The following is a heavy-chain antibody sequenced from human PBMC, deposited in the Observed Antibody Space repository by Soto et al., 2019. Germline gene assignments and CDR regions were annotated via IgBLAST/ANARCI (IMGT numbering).Heavy chain of an antibody. Sequence: QGQLVQSRAEVKWPGASVKVSCKASGYPFNKYSISWVRQAPGQGLEWMGWISASNGTRNYAQKFQGRVTLGTDTSTSTAYMELRNLRSDDTAVYYCTRGHGDFAGDFDYWGQGTLVTVSS. D-gene: IGHD4-17*01. CDR3: TRGHGDFAGDFDY. J-gene: IGHJ4*02. CDR2: ISASNGTR. CDR1: GYPFNKYS. V-gene: IGHV1-18*04.